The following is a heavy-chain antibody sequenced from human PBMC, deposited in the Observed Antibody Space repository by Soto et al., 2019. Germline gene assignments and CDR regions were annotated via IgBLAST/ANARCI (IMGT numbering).Heavy chain of an antibody. CDR1: GFTFSSYS. CDR2: ISSSSSTI. CDR3: AREKTHHSGYDFFDY. V-gene: IGHV3-48*02. D-gene: IGHD5-12*01. Sequence: GGSLRLSCAASGFTFSSYSMNWVRQAPGKGLEWVSYISSSSSTIYYADSVKGRFTISRDNAKNSLYLQMNSLRDEDTAVYYCAREKTHHSGYDFFDYWGQGTLVTVSS. J-gene: IGHJ4*02.